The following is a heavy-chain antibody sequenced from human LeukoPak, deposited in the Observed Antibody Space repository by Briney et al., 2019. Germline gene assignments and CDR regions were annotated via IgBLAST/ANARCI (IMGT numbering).Heavy chain of an antibody. D-gene: IGHD3-3*01. CDR3: VRRETVFGVVTNFDY. CDR1: KFIIVDYN. J-gene: IGHJ4*02. V-gene: IGHV3-21*01. CDR2: ISRSGNDK. Sequence: GGSLRLSCAASKFIIVDYNMDCVRQAPGKGLEWVSSISRSGNDKYYADSVKGRFTISRDNAKNSLYLQMNGLRAEDTAAYYCVRRETVFGVVTNFDYWGQGVLVTVSS.